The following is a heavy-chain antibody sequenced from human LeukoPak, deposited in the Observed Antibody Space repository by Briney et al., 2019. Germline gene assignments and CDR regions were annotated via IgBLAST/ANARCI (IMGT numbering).Heavy chain of an antibody. Sequence: GGSLRLSCAASGFTSSSYSMHWVRQAPGKGLEWVSSISSGSSFIFYSDAVKGRFIISRDNAGNSLYLQVNSLRAEDTAVYYCARGPTMIGGAGKGYFDDWGQGTLVTVSS. J-gene: IGHJ4*02. CDR3: ARGPTMIGGAGKGYFDD. D-gene: IGHD6-13*01. CDR1: GFTSSSYS. CDR2: ISSGSSFI. V-gene: IGHV3-21*01.